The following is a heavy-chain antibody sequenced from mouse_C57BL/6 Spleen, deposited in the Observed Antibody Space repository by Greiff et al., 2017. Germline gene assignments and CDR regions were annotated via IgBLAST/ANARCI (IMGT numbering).Heavy chain of an antibody. V-gene: IGHV3-6*01. CDR2: ISYDGSN. Sequence: EVQLQQSGPGLVKPSQSLSLTCSVTGYSITSGYYWNWIRQFPGNKLEWMGYISYDGSNNYNPSLKNRISITRDTSKNQFFLKLNSVTTEDTATYYCARDADYYGSSYEFAYWGQGTLVTVSA. CDR1: GYSITSGYY. CDR3: ARDADYYGSSYEFAY. D-gene: IGHD1-1*01. J-gene: IGHJ3*01.